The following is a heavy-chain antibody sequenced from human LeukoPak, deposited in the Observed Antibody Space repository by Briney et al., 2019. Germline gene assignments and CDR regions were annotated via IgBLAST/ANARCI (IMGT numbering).Heavy chain of an antibody. D-gene: IGHD3-22*01. Sequence: SSETLSLTCTVSGDSSTSGGYYWSWIRQPPGKGLEWIGEIYHSGSTNYNPSLKSRVTISVDKSKNQFSLRLSSVTAADTAVYYCARNYDISGYYHFDYWGQGTLVTVSS. CDR2: IYHSGST. CDR3: ARNYDISGYYHFDY. J-gene: IGHJ4*02. V-gene: IGHV4-61*05. CDR1: GDSSTSGGYY.